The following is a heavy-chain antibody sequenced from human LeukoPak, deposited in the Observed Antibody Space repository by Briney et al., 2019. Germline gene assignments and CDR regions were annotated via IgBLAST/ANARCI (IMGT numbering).Heavy chain of an antibody. Sequence: SETLSLTCAVYGGSFSGYYWSWIRQPPGKGLEWIGEINHSGSTNYNPSLKSRVTISVDKSKNQFSLKLCSVTAADTAVYYCARGRYSYGTYYFDYWGQGTLVTVSS. J-gene: IGHJ4*02. D-gene: IGHD5-18*01. CDR3: ARGRYSYGTYYFDY. CDR1: GGSFSGYY. CDR2: INHSGST. V-gene: IGHV4-34*01.